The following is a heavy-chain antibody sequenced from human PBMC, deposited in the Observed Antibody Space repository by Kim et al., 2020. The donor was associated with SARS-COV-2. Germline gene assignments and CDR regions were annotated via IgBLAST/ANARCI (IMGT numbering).Heavy chain of an antibody. CDR2: TYYNSKWYN. D-gene: IGHD5-12*01. CDR1: GDSVSNGG. CDR3: VRGWLRSYFDY. J-gene: IGHJ4*02. Sequence: SQTLSLTCAISGDSVSNGGWNWIRQSPSRGLEWLGRTYYNSKWYNDYAVSVRSRITINPDTSNNQFSLQLNSVTPEDTAVYYCVRGWLRSYFDYWGQGILVTVSS. V-gene: IGHV6-1*01.